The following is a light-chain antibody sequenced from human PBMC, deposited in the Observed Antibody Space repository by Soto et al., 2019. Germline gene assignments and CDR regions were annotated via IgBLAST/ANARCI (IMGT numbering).Light chain of an antibody. CDR3: MQYLHTPRT. CDR2: LGS. Sequence: DIVMTQSPLSLPVTPGEPASISCRTSQSLLHSNGYNYLDWYLQKPGQSPQLLIYLGSNRASGVPDRFSGSGSGTDFTLKISRLEAEDVGVYYCMQYLHTPRTFGQGTKLEIK. J-gene: IGKJ2*01. CDR1: QSLLHSNGYNY. V-gene: IGKV2-28*01.